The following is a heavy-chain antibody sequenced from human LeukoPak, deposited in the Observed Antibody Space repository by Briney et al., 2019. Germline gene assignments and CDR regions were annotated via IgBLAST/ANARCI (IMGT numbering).Heavy chain of an antibody. CDR2: IRYDGSNK. D-gene: IGHD3-3*01. Sequence: GGSLRLSCAASGFTFRSYGMHWVRQAPGKGLEWVAFIRYDGSNKYYADSVKGRFTISRDNYKNTLYLQMNSLRAEDTAVYYCSKDVVWSGMGLNWFDPWGQGTLVTVSS. CDR3: SKDVVWSGMGLNWFDP. V-gene: IGHV3-30*02. J-gene: IGHJ5*02. CDR1: GFTFRSYG.